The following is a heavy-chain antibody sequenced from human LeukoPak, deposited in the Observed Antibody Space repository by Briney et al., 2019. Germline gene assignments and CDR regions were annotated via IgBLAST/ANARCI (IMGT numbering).Heavy chain of an antibody. CDR3: AREVEYYDSSGYRPHAFDI. Sequence: SETLSLTCAVYGGSFSGYYWSWIRQPPGKGLEWIGEINHSGSTNYNPSLKSRVTISVDTSKNQFSLKVNSVTAADTAVYYCAREVEYYDSSGYRPHAFDIWGQGTLVTVSS. CDR1: GGSFSGYY. V-gene: IGHV4-34*01. J-gene: IGHJ3*02. D-gene: IGHD3-22*01. CDR2: INHSGST.